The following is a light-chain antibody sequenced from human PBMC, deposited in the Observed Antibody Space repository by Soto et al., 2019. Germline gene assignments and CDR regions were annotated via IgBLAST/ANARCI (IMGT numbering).Light chain of an antibody. V-gene: IGKV1-39*01. Sequence: DIQMTQSPSTLSGSVGDRVTITCRASQTISSWLAWYQQKPGKAPKLLIYAASSLQSVVPSRFSGSGSGTDFTLTISSLQPEDFATYFCQQSYSSPQTFGQGTKVDIK. J-gene: IGKJ1*01. CDR2: AAS. CDR3: QQSYSSPQT. CDR1: QTISSW.